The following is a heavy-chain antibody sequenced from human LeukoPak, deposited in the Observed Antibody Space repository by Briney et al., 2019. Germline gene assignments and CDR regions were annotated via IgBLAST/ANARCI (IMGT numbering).Heavy chain of an antibody. CDR2: IYYSGST. V-gene: IGHV4-61*01. J-gene: IGHJ4*02. Sequence: SETLSLTCTVSGVSVSSGSYYWSWIRQPPGKGLEWIGYIYYSGSTNYNPSLKSRVTISVDTSKNQFSLKLSSVTAADTAVYYCASTYYYDSSGYHPDYWGQGTLVTVSS. CDR1: GVSVSSGSYY. CDR3: ASTYYYDSSGYHPDY. D-gene: IGHD3-22*01.